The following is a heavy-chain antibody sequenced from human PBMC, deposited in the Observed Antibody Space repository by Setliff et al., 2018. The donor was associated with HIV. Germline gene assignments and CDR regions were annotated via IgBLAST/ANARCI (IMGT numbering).Heavy chain of an antibody. CDR3: VKGAPDYDTNPFYYYFYMDV. D-gene: IGHD4-17*01. V-gene: IGHV3-33*03. J-gene: IGHJ6*03. Sequence: PGGSLRLSCAASGFTFRNYGMHWVRQAPGKGLEWVAIIWNDGWDKYYADSVKGRFTIFRDNSQNTLYLQMNTLRVEDTAVYYCVKGAPDYDTNPFYYYFYMDVWGKGTTVTVSS. CDR2: IWNDGWDK. CDR1: GFTFRNYG.